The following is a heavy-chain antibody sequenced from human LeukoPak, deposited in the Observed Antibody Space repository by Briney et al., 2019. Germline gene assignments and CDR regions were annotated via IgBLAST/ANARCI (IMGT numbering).Heavy chain of an antibody. CDR2: ISAYNGNT. D-gene: IGHD3-22*01. CDR3: ARDRPSYYDSSGYNY. Sequence: GSSVKVSCKASGYTFTSYGISWVRQAPGQGLEWMGWISAYNGNTNYAQKLQGRVTMTTDTSTSTAYMELRSLRSDDTAVYYCARDRPSYYDSSGYNYWGQGTLVTVSS. J-gene: IGHJ4*02. V-gene: IGHV1-18*01. CDR1: GYTFTSYG.